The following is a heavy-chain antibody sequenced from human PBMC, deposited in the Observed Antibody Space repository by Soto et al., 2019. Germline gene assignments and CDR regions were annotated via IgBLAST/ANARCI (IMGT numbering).Heavy chain of an antibody. Sequence: QVQLVQSGAELRKPGSSVRVSCTSSGGPFNTFAINWVRQAPGQGLEWMGGIIPLSGTTNYAQNFQGRVPISADGTTSTVFMDLTNLRSDDTAVYFCAMDSQDQIVLRFLRWFAYWGQGTLVTVSS. V-gene: IGHV1-69*01. CDR1: GGPFNTFA. CDR2: IIPLSGTT. J-gene: IGHJ4*02. CDR3: AMDSQDQIVLRFLRWFAY. D-gene: IGHD3-3*01.